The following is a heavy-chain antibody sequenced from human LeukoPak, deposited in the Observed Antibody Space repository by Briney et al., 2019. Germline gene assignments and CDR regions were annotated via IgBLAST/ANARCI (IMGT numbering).Heavy chain of an antibody. Sequence: GGSLRLSCAASGFTFSTYNMNWVRQAPGKGLEWVSTISGSGGSTYYADSVKGRFTISRDNSKNTLYLQINSLRAEDTAVYYWGGGGFGEAYYYYYYMDVWGKGTTVTVSS. CDR1: GFTFSTYN. D-gene: IGHD3-10*01. J-gene: IGHJ6*03. CDR3: GGGGFGEAYYYYYYMDV. V-gene: IGHV3-23*01. CDR2: ISGSGGST.